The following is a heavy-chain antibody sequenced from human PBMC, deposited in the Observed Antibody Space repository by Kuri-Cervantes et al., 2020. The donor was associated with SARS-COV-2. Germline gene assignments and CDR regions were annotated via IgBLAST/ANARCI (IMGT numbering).Heavy chain of an antibody. CDR1: GGTISSSSYY. CDR2: IYYSGST. V-gene: IGHV4-39*01. CDR3: ARQMMSSITIFGVVITRNWLDP. Sequence: GSPRLSCTVSGGTISSSSYYWGWIRQPPGKGLEWIGSIYYSGSTYYNPSLKSRVTISVDTSKNQFSLKLSSVTAADTAVYYCARQMMSSITIFGVVITRNWLDPWGQGTLVTVSS. J-gene: IGHJ5*02. D-gene: IGHD3-3*01.